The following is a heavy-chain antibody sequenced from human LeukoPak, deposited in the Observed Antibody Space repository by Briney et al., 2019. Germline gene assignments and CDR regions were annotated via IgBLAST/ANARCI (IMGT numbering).Heavy chain of an antibody. Sequence: GGSLRLSCAASGFTFSNNWMSWVRQAPGKGLEWVANIKEDGSQKYCVDSVKGRFTISRDNAKNSLYLQMNSLRDDDTAVYYCASGWSLRYWGQGTLVTVSS. V-gene: IGHV3-7*01. CDR3: ASGWSLRY. D-gene: IGHD3-22*01. J-gene: IGHJ4*02. CDR2: IKEDGSQK. CDR1: GFTFSNNW.